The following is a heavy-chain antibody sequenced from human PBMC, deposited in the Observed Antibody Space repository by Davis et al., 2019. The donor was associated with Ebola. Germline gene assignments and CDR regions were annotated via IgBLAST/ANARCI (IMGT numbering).Heavy chain of an antibody. Sequence: GESLKISCAASGFTFSSYAMSWVRQAPGKGLEWVSVIYSGGSTYYADSVKGRFTISRDNSKNTLYLQMNSLRAEDTAVYYCARRFGSGSYYYYGMDVWGQGTTVTVSS. CDR1: GFTFSSYA. CDR3: ARRFGSGSYYYYGMDV. J-gene: IGHJ6*02. CDR2: IYSGGST. D-gene: IGHD3-10*01. V-gene: IGHV3-23*03.